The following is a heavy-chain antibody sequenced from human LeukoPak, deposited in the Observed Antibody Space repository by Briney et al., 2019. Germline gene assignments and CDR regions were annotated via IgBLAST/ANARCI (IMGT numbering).Heavy chain of an antibody. CDR2: IYYSGST. CDR1: GGSISSSSYY. CDR3: ARLIIVVAGHYFDY. J-gene: IGHJ4*02. V-gene: IGHV4-39*01. Sequence: SETLSLTCTVSGGSISSSSYYWGWIRQPPGKGLEWIGSIYYSGSTYYNPSLKSRVTISVDTSKNQFSLKLSSVTAADTAVYYCARLIIVVAGHYFDYWGQGTLVTVSS. D-gene: IGHD6-19*01.